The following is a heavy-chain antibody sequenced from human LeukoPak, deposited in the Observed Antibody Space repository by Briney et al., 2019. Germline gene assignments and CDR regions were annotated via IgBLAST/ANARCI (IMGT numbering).Heavy chain of an antibody. Sequence: SETLSLTCTVSGGSISSYYWSWIRQPPGKGLEWIGYIYYSGSTNYNPSLKSRVTISVDTSKNQFSLKLSSVTAADTAVYYCARGPHIVVVTAIITPYYFDYWGQGTLVTVSS. CDR2: IYYSGST. J-gene: IGHJ4*02. V-gene: IGHV4-59*12. CDR3: ARGPHIVVVTAIITPYYFDY. D-gene: IGHD2-21*02. CDR1: GGSISSYY.